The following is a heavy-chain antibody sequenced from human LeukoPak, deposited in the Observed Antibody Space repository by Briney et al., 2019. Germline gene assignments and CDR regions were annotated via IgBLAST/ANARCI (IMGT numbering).Heavy chain of an antibody. Sequence: PSETLSLTCNVSGGSISDYYWSWLRRTAGEGLEWIGRLYNSGSTIYNPSLKSRVTISVDTSKNQFSLKLASVTAADTAISYCARHYVRGVNWFDPWGQGIMVTVSS. CDR1: GGSISDYY. V-gene: IGHV4-4*07. CDR3: ARHYVRGVNWFDP. J-gene: IGHJ5*02. D-gene: IGHD3-10*01. CDR2: LYNSGST.